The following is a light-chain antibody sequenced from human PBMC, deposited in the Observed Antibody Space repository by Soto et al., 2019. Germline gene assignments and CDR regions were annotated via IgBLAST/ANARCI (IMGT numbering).Light chain of an antibody. Sequence: QSALTQPPSASGSRGQSVTISCTGISSDVDDYKYVSWYQQHPGKAPKLIIYELSQRPSGVPDRFSGSKSGHAASLTVSGLQADDEADYYCSSYAGSNHLHVVFGGGTKLTVL. V-gene: IGLV2-8*01. CDR1: SSDVDDYKY. CDR3: SSYAGSNHLHVV. CDR2: ELS. J-gene: IGLJ2*01.